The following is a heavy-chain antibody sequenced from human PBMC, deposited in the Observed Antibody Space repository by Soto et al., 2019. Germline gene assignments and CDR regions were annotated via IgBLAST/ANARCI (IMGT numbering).Heavy chain of an antibody. CDR2: INPNTGGT. J-gene: IGHJ6*02. V-gene: IGHV1-2*02. Sequence: QVQLVQSGAEVKKPGASVKVSCKASGYTFTAHYIHWVRQAPGQGLEWLGWINPNTGGTNYAQKFQGRVTMTRDTTIRAAYVERRRLTADDTTNYCSASCRLAATRDYYYGMDVWGQGTTVTVSS. CDR1: GYTFTAHY. D-gene: IGHD6-13*01. CDR3: ASCRLAATRDYYYGMDV.